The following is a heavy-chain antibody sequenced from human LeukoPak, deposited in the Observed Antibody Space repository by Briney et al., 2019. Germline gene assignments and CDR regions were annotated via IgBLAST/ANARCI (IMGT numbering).Heavy chain of an antibody. V-gene: IGHV1-69*05. D-gene: IGHD3-10*01. Sequence: SVKVSCKASGGTFSSYAISWVRQAPGQGLEWMGGVIPIFGTANYAQKFQGRVTITTDESTSTAYMELSSLRSEDTAVYYCARDSGRYDYFDYWGQGTLVTVSS. CDR3: ARDSGRYDYFDY. J-gene: IGHJ4*02. CDR1: GGTFSSYA. CDR2: VIPIFGTA.